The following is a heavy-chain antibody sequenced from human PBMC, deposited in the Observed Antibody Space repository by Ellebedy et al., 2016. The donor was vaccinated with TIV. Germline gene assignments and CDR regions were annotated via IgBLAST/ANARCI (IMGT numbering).Heavy chain of an antibody. CDR3: ARELNDYNGMDV. V-gene: IGHV1-2*02. CDR2: INPNSGGT. Sequence: AASVKVSCKASGYTFTDYYMHWVRQAPGQGLEWMGWINPNSGGTNYAQKFQGRVTMTRDTSITTAYMELSRLRSDDTAVYYCARELNDYNGMDVWGQGTAVTGSS. J-gene: IGHJ6*02. CDR1: GYTFTDYY.